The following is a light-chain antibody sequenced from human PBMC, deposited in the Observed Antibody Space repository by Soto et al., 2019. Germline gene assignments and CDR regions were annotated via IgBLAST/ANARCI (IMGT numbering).Light chain of an antibody. CDR2: EVS. V-gene: IGLV2-23*02. Sequence: QSALTQPASVSGSPGQSITISCTGTSSDVGGYNLVSWYQQHPGKAPKLMIYEVSKRPSGVSNRFSGSKSGNTASLTISGLQAEDEADYSCCSYACSSTPFVFGTGTNVTDL. CDR1: SSDVGGYNL. J-gene: IGLJ1*01. CDR3: CSYACSSTPFV.